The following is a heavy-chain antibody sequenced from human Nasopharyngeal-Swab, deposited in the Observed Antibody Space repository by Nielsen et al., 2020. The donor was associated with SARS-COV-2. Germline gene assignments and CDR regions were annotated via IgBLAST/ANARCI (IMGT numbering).Heavy chain of an antibody. Sequence: SETLSLTCAVYGGSFSGYYWSWIRQPPGKGLEWIGEINHSGSTNYNPSLKSRVTISVDTFKNQFSLKLSSVTAADTAVYYCARDLGVVSFFDYWGQGTLVTVSS. CDR3: ARDLGVVSFFDY. J-gene: IGHJ4*02. D-gene: IGHD3-3*01. V-gene: IGHV4-34*01. CDR1: GGSFSGYY. CDR2: INHSGST.